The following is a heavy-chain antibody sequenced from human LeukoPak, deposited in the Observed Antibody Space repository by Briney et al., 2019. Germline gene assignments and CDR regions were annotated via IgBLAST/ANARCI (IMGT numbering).Heavy chain of an antibody. CDR3: TTDQGYYDSSGYSQLDY. D-gene: IGHD3-22*01. J-gene: IGHJ4*02. CDR1: GFTFSHYW. V-gene: IGHV3-7*05. CDR2: IKQDGTEK. Sequence: GGSLRLSCVASGFTFSHYWMSWVRQAPGKGLEWVANIKQDGTEKNYVDSVRGRFTISRDNTKNSLYLQMNSLKTEDTAVYYCTTDQGYYDSSGYSQLDYWGQGTLVTVSS.